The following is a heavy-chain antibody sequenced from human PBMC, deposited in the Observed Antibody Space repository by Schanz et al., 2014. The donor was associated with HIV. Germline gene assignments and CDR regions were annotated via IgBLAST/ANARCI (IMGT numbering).Heavy chain of an antibody. D-gene: IGHD3-22*01. V-gene: IGHV3-30*18. CDR3: AKDRNYYESKYRGKGNYYYYYGMDV. J-gene: IGHJ6*02. Sequence: GQLVESGGGLVQPGGSLRLSCAASGFTFNSYGMHWVRQAPGKGLEWVAVISYDGVNKYYADSVKGRFTISRDNSKNSLSLLIKSLRADDAAVYYCAKDRNYYESKYRGKGNYYYYYGMDVWGQGTTVTVSS. CDR2: ISYDGVNK. CDR1: GFTFNSYG.